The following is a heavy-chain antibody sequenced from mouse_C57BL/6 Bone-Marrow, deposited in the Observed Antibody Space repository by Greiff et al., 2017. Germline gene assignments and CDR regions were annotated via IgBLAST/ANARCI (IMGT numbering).Heavy chain of an antibody. D-gene: IGHD1-1*01. CDR1: GFNIKDDY. V-gene: IGHV14-4*01. J-gene: IGHJ2*01. CDR2: IDPDNGDT. CDR3: TSYYYGSRWFDY. Sequence: VQLKESGAELVRPGASVKLSCTASGFNIKDDYMHWVKQRPEQGLEWIGWIDPDNGDTEYASKFQGKATITADTSSNTAYLQLSSLTSEDTAVYYCTSYYYGSRWFDYWGQGTTLTVSS.